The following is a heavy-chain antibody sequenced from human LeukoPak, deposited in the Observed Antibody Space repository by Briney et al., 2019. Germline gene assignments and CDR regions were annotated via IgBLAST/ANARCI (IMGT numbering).Heavy chain of an antibody. Sequence: SETLSLTCTVSGGSISSGGYYWSWIRQHPGKGLEWIGYIYYSGSTYYNPSLKSRVTMSVDTSKNQFSLKLSSVTAADTAVYYCARDKDYFDSGGAFDIWGQGTMVTVSS. CDR1: GGSISSGGYY. J-gene: IGHJ3*02. V-gene: IGHV4-61*08. CDR3: ARDKDYFDSGGAFDI. CDR2: IYYSGST. D-gene: IGHD3-22*01.